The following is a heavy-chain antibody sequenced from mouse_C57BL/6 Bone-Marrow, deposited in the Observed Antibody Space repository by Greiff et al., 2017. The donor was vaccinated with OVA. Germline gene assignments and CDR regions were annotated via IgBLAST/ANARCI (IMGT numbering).Heavy chain of an antibody. CDR3: ARAHYYGSSYFDY. CDR2: IYPGSGNT. J-gene: IGHJ2*01. V-gene: IGHV1-76*01. Sequence: QVQLKESGAELVRPGASVKLSCKASGYTFTDYYINWVKQRPGQGLEWIARIYPGSGNTYYNEKFKGKATLTAEKSSSTAYMQLSSLTSEDSAVYFCARAHYYGSSYFDYWGQGTTLTGSS. CDR1: GYTFTDYY. D-gene: IGHD1-1*01.